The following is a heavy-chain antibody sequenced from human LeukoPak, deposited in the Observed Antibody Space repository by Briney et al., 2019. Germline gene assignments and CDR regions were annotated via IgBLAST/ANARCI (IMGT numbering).Heavy chain of an antibody. CDR3: VRDRELNY. V-gene: IGHV4-59*01. Sequence: SETLSLTCTVSGGSISSYYWSWIRQPPGKGLEWIGYIYYSGSTNYNPSLKSRVTISVDTSKNQFSLRLTSVTAADAAVYYCVRDRELNYWGQGTLVTVSS. J-gene: IGHJ4*02. CDR2: IYYSGST. CDR1: GGSISSYY. D-gene: IGHD3-10*01.